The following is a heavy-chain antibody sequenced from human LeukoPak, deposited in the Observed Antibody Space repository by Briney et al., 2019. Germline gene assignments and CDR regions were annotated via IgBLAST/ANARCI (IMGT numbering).Heavy chain of an antibody. J-gene: IGHJ4*02. D-gene: IGHD4-17*01. CDR3: ARALSTVPSGGPFDY. CDR2: INPSGGST. V-gene: IGHV1-46*01. CDR1: GYTFTSYY. Sequence: APVKVSCKASGYTFTSYYMHWVRQAPGQGLEWMGIINPSGGSTSYAQKFQGRVTMTRDTSTSTVYMELSSLRSEDTAVYYCARALSTVPSGGPFDYWGQGTLVTVSS.